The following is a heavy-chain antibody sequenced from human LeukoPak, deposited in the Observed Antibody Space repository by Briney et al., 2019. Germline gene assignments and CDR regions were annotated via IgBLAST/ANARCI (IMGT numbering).Heavy chain of an antibody. CDR3: AREVPGSNRIFDY. CDR1: GYTFTGYY. J-gene: IGHJ4*02. CDR2: INPNSGGT. V-gene: IGHV1-2*02. D-gene: IGHD4-11*01. Sequence: ASVKVSCKASGYTFTGYYMHWVRQAPGQGLEWMGWINPNSGGTNYAQKFQGRVTMTRDTSISTAYMELSRLRSDDTAVYHCAREVPGSNRIFDYWGQGTLVTVSS.